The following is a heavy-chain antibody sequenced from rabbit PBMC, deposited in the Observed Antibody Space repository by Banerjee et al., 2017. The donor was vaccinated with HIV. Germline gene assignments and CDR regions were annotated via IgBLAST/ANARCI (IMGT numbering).Heavy chain of an antibody. Sequence: QEQLEESGGDLVKPEGSLTLTCTASGFSFSSSYYMCWVRQAPGKGLEWIGYIDPVFGSTYYASWVNGRFTISDHNAQNTLYLQLNSLTAADTATYFCVSYDDYGDRNLWGPGTLVTVS. CDR3: VSYDDYGDRNL. CDR2: IDPVFGST. D-gene: IGHD2-1*01. CDR1: GFSFSSSYY. V-gene: IGHV1S45*01. J-gene: IGHJ4*01.